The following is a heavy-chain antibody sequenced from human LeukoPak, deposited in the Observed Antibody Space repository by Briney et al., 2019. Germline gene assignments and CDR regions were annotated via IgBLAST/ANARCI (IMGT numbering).Heavy chain of an antibody. J-gene: IGHJ4*02. CDR3: AMCLSGYYLGFDY. CDR1: GYTFTGYY. D-gene: IGHD3-3*01. CDR2: INPNSGGT. Sequence: ASVKVSCKASGYTFTGYYIHWVRQAPGQGLEWMGWINPNSGGTNYAQKFQGRVTMTRDTSISTAYMELSRLRSDDTAVYYCAMCLSGYYLGFDYWGQGTLVTVSS. V-gene: IGHV1-2*02.